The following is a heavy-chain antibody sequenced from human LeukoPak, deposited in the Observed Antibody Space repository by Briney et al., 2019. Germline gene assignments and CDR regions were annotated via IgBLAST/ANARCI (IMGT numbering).Heavy chain of an antibody. J-gene: IGHJ5*02. V-gene: IGHV3-48*01. CDR2: ISSSSSTI. D-gene: IGHD3-22*01. Sequence: GGSLRLSCAASEFTFSSYSMSWVRQAPGKGLEWVSYISSSSSTIYYADSVKGRFTISRDNAKNSLYLQMNSLRAEDTAVYYCARVIDYYDNWFDPWGQGTLVTVSS. CDR1: EFTFSSYS. CDR3: ARVIDYYDNWFDP.